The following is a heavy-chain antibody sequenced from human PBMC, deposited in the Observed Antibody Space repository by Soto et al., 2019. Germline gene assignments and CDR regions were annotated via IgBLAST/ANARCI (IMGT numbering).Heavy chain of an antibody. CDR2: ISYDGSNK. V-gene: IGHV3-30-3*01. J-gene: IGHJ6*02. Sequence: QVQLVESGGGVVQPGRSLRLSCAASGFTFSSYAMHWVRQAPGKGLEWVAVISYDGSNKYYADSVKGRFTISRDNSKNTLYLQMNSLRAEDTAVYYCARGAPGIAAADPIGVNYYYYGMDVWGQGTTVTVSS. CDR3: ARGAPGIAAADPIGVNYYYYGMDV. D-gene: IGHD6-13*01. CDR1: GFTFSSYA.